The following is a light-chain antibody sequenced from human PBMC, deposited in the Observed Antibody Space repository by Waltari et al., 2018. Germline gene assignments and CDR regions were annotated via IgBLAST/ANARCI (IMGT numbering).Light chain of an antibody. Sequence: QSALTQPASVSGFPGQSITISCTGTSSVVGSYNLVSWYQQYPGKAPKLMIYDGSKRPSGVSNRLSGSKSGNTASLTISGLQAEDEADYYCCSYADSSTLVFGGGTKLTVL. J-gene: IGLJ3*02. CDR3: CSYADSSTLV. V-gene: IGLV2-23*01. CDR2: DGS. CDR1: SSVVGSYNL.